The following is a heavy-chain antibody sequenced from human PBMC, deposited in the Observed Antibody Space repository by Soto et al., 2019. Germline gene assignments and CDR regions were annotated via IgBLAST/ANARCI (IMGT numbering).Heavy chain of an antibody. J-gene: IGHJ4*02. CDR2: VYYSGST. V-gene: IGHV4-59*01. CDR3: ARDTTPSL. Sequence: QVQLQESGPGLVKPSETLSLTCTVSGASISSYYWSWIRQPPGEGLEWIGYVYYSGSTNYNPSLKSRVPISVDTSKNQFSLKLSSVTAADTAMYYCARDTTPSLWGQGTLVTVSS. CDR1: GASISSYY. D-gene: IGHD1-1*01.